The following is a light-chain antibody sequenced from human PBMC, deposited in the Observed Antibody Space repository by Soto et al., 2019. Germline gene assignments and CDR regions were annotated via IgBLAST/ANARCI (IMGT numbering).Light chain of an antibody. V-gene: IGKV3-15*01. J-gene: IGKJ1*01. Sequence: EIVMTQSPATLSVSPGERATLSCRASQSVSSNLAWYSQKPGQPPRLLIYGASTRATGIPARFSGSGSGTDFTLTISSLQSEDFAVSYCQQYNNWTPSGTFGQGTKVEIK. CDR2: GAS. CDR3: QQYNNWTPSGT. CDR1: QSVSSN.